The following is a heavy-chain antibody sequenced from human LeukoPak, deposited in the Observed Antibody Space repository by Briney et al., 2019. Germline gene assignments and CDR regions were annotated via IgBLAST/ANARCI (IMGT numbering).Heavy chain of an antibody. CDR2: IRGDGSRE. V-gene: IGHV3-7*01. CDR1: GFTFSNYW. Sequence: GGSLRLSCAASGFTFSNYWMVWVRQAPGEGLEWVANIRGDGSREYYLDSVKGRFTISRDNAKNSLYLQMSSLRADDTAVYYCARDPLYYYDSSGFWGQGTLVTVSS. D-gene: IGHD3-22*01. J-gene: IGHJ4*02. CDR3: ARDPLYYYDSSGF.